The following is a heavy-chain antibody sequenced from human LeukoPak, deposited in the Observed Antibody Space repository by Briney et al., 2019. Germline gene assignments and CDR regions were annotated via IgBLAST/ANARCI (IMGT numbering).Heavy chain of an antibody. V-gene: IGHV4-59*08. CDR3: ARHWDDSSGDAYAFDI. CDR1: GASIGSYY. CDR2: IYYSGSA. Sequence: SETLSPTCTVSGASIGSYYWSWIRQPPGKGLEWIGYIYYSGSANYNPSLKSRVTISVDTSKNHFSLKLSSVTAADTAVYYCARHWDDSSGDAYAFDIWGQGTVVTVSS. D-gene: IGHD6-19*01. J-gene: IGHJ3*02.